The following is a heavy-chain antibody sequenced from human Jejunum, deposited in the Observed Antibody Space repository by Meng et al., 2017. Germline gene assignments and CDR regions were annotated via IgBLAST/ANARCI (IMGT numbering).Heavy chain of an antibody. CDR1: GGTFSTYA. CDR2: IIPIFGTA. J-gene: IGHJ4*02. Sequence: QSVPSGGEVKKPGSSVKVSCKASGGTFSTYAITWVRQAPGQGLEWMGGIIPIFGTANYAQKFQGRVTITADESTSTAYMEFSSLRSEDTAVYYCARPNSGGNTYYFDYWGQGTLVTVSS. CDR3: ARPNSGGNTYYFDY. V-gene: IGHV1-69*01. D-gene: IGHD4-23*01.